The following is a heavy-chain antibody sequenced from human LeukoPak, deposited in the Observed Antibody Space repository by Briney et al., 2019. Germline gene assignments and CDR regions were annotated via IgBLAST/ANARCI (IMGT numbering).Heavy chain of an antibody. Sequence: PGGSLRLSCAASGFTFSSYGMHWVRQAPGKGLEWVAVIWYDGSNKYYADSVKGRFTISRDNSKNTLYLQMNSLRAEDTAVYYCARDREVEDIVATGTFDYWGQGTLVTVSS. D-gene: IGHD5-12*01. J-gene: IGHJ4*02. CDR2: IWYDGSNK. CDR3: ARDREVEDIVATGTFDY. CDR1: GFTFSSYG. V-gene: IGHV3-33*01.